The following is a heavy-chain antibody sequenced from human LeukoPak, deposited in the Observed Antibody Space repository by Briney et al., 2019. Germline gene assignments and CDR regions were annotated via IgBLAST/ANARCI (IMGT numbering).Heavy chain of an antibody. CDR1: GGSISSGGYY. V-gene: IGHV4-31*03. D-gene: IGHD2-2*01. J-gene: IGHJ5*02. Sequence: SGTLSLTCTVSGGSISSGGYYWSWIRQHPGKGLEWIGYIYYSGSTYYNPSLKSRVTISVDTSKNQFSLKLSSVTAADTAVYYCARMGYCSSTSCYERGNWFDPWGQGTLVTVSS. CDR2: IYYSGST. CDR3: ARMGYCSSTSCYERGNWFDP.